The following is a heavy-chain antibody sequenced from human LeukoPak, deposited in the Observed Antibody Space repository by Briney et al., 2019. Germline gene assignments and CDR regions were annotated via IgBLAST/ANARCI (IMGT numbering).Heavy chain of an antibody. CDR3: ARPRYCSSISCYFHAFDV. V-gene: IGHV3-21*01. CDR2: ISSSSSYI. D-gene: IGHD2-2*01. J-gene: IGHJ3*01. CDR1: GFTFSSYS. Sequence: GGSLRLSCAASGFTFSSYSMNWVRQAPGKGLEWVSSISSSSSYIYYADSVKGRFTISRDNAKKSLYLQMNSLRAEDAAVYYCARPRYCSSISCYFHAFDVWGQGTMVTVSS.